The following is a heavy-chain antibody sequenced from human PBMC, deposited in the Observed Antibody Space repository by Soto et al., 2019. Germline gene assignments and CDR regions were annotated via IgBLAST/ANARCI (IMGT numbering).Heavy chain of an antibody. Sequence: QVQLVQSGAEVKKPGSSVKVSCKASGGTFSSYAINWVRQAPGQGLEWMGGIIPIFATADYAQKFQGSVTITADESTSTAYRELSSLRSEDTAVYYCAQCLLGVNYYYGIDVWGQGTTVTVSS. D-gene: IGHD3-16*01. J-gene: IGHJ6*02. CDR1: GGTFSSYA. CDR2: IIPIFATA. CDR3: AQCLLGVNYYYGIDV. V-gene: IGHV1-69*12.